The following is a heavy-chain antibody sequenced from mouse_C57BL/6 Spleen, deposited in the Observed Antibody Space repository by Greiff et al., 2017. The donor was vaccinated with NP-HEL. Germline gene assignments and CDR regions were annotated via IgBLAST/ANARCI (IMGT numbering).Heavy chain of an antibody. V-gene: IGHV14-4*01. Sequence: VQLQQSGAELVRPGASVKLSCTASGFNIKDDYMHWVKQRPEQGLEWIGWIDPENGDTEYASKFQGKATITADTSSNTAYLQLSSLTSEDTAVYYCTTPSNYGGFDYWGQGTTLTVSS. CDR2: IDPENGDT. CDR1: GFNIKDDY. CDR3: TTPSNYGGFDY. D-gene: IGHD2-5*01. J-gene: IGHJ2*01.